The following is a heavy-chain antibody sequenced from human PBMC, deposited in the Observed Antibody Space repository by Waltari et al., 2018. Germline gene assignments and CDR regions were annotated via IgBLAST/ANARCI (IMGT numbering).Heavy chain of an antibody. Sequence: QVRLIESGGGAVQPGGSLRPSCFASGFTFSQYGMHWVRQAPGKGLEWLTLISFDGKETYYGDSAEGRFTISRDNSRDTLYLQLDNLRVEDTAEYYCVRDNSHGGKFLDSWGPGAQVIVFS. D-gene: IGHD2-15*01. CDR2: ISFDGKET. V-gene: IGHV3-30*03. CDR3: VRDNSHGGKFLDS. CDR1: GFTFSQYG. J-gene: IGHJ4*02.